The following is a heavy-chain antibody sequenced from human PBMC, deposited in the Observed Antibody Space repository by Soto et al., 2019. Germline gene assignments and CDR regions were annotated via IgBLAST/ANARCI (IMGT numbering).Heavy chain of an antibody. D-gene: IGHD6-19*01. CDR1: GFTFNSYG. CDR3: AKDSMAGVSFVDY. CDR2: ISYDGSNK. V-gene: IGHV3-30*18. J-gene: IGHJ4*02. Sequence: QVQLVESGGGVVQPGRSLRLSCAASGFTFNSYGMHWVRQAPGKGLEWVAVISYDGSNKYYADSVKGRFTISRDNSKNTLYLQMNSLRAEDTAVYYCAKDSMAGVSFVDYWGQGTLVTVSS.